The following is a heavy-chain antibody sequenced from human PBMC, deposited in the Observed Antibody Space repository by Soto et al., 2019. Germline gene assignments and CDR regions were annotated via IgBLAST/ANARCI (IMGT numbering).Heavy chain of an antibody. D-gene: IGHD4-4*01. Sequence: SVKVSCKASGGTFSSYAISWVRQAPGQGLEWMGGIIPIFGTANYAQKFQGRVTITADESTSTAYMELSSLRSEDTAVYYCARAPYNDYNAHWDYWGQGTQVTVSS. CDR1: GGTFSSYA. J-gene: IGHJ4*02. CDR2: IIPIFGTA. CDR3: ARAPYNDYNAHWDY. V-gene: IGHV1-69*13.